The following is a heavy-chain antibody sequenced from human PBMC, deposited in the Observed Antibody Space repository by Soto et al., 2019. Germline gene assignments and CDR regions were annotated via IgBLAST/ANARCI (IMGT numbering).Heavy chain of an antibody. CDR3: ARGPVAGTVGWFDP. CDR1: GGSISTYY. J-gene: IGHJ5*02. D-gene: IGHD6-19*01. CDR2: IYYSGST. V-gene: IGHV4-59*01. Sequence: SETLSLTCTVSGGSISTYYWSWILQPPGKGLEWIGYIYYSGSTNYNPSLKSRVTISLDTSKNQFSLKLSSVTAADTAVYYCARGPVAGTVGWFDPWGQGTLVTVSS.